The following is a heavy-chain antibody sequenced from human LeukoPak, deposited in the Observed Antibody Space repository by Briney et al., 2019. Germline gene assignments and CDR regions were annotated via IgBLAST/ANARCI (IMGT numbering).Heavy chain of an antibody. V-gene: IGHV4-4*07. J-gene: IGHJ3*02. D-gene: IGHD1-26*01. CDR3: AKDFPLGAQGNDAFDI. CDR1: GGSISSYY. Sequence: SETLSLTCTVSGGSISSYYWSWIRQPAGKGLEWIGRIYTSGSTNYNPSLKSRVTMSVDTSKNQFSLKLSSVTAADTAVYYCAKDFPLGAQGNDAFDIWGQGTMVTVSS. CDR2: IYTSGST.